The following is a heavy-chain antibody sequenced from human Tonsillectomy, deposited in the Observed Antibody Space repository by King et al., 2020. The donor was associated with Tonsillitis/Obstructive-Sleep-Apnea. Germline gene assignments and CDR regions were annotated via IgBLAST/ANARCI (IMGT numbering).Heavy chain of an antibody. Sequence: VQLVESGAEVKKPGASVKVSCKASGYTFTGYYMHWVRQAPGQGLEWMGRINPNSGDTIYAQKFQGRVTMTRDTSISTAYMELSRLRSDDTAVYYCARDFEWLRRAYYYYCFMDVWGKETTVTVSS. V-gene: IGHV1-2*06. CDR3: ARDFEWLRRAYYYYCFMDV. CDR2: INPNSGDT. D-gene: IGHD5-12*01. CDR1: GYTFTGYY. J-gene: IGHJ6*03.